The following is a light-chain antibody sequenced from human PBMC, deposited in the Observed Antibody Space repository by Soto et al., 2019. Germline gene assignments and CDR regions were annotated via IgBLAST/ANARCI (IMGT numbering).Light chain of an antibody. CDR1: QSISRD. CDR3: QQYNNWPPLYT. CDR2: GAS. Sequence: EIVLTQSPATLSASPGERATLSCRASQSISRDLAWFQQKPGQAPRFLMYGASIRATGTPARFSGSGSGTEFTLTISSLQSEDFAVYFCQQYNNWPPLYTFGQGTKLEIK. V-gene: IGKV3D-15*01. J-gene: IGKJ2*01.